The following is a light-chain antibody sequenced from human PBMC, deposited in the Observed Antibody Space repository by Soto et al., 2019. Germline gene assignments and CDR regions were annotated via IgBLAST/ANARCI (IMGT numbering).Light chain of an antibody. CDR2: KTS. CDR3: QQYKSFSLT. V-gene: IGKV1-5*03. J-gene: IGKJ4*01. Sequence: DIPMTQSPSTLSASVGDRVTITCRASQSISSWLAWYQQKPGKAPKLLIYKTSNLESGVPSRFSGSGSGTEFSLTISSLQPDDFATYYCQQYKSFSLTFGGGTRGEVK. CDR1: QSISSW.